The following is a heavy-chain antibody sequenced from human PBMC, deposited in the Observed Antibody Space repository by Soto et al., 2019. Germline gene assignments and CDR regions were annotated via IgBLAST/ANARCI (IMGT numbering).Heavy chain of an antibody. CDR1: GDSVSSNSAA. CDR2: TYYRSKWYN. V-gene: IGHV6-1*01. CDR3: AREINVLLFLEGLPPIDAFEI. Sequence: QTLSLTCAISGDSVSSNSAAWNWIRQSPSRGLEWLGRTYYRSKWYNDYAVSLKSRITINPDTSKNQFSLQLNSVTPEDTAVYYCAREINVLLFLEGLPPIDAFEIWGQRTTVTVSS. D-gene: IGHD3-3*01. J-gene: IGHJ3*02.